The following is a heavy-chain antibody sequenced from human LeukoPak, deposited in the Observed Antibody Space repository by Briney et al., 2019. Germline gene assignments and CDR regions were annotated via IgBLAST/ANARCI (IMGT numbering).Heavy chain of an antibody. V-gene: IGHV3-23*01. Sequence: PGASLRLSCAASGFTLSSYAMSWVRQAPGKGLEWVSAISGSGGSTYYADSVKGRFTISRDNSKNTLYLQMNSLRAEDTAVYYCAKVPPGGVYYFDYWGQGTLVTVSS. J-gene: IGHJ4*02. CDR3: AKVPPGGVYYFDY. D-gene: IGHD6-13*01. CDR1: GFTLSSYA. CDR2: ISGSGGST.